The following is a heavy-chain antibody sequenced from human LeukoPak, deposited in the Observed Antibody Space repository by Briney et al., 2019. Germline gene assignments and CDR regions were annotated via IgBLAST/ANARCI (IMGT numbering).Heavy chain of an antibody. CDR2: FDPEDGET. J-gene: IGHJ6*02. Sequence: ASVKVSCKVSGYTLTELSMHWVRQAPGKGLEWMGGFDPEDGETIYAQKFQGRVTMTEDTSTDTAYMELSSLRSEDTAVYYCATASSDGGTDYYYYGMDVWGQGTTVTVSS. CDR1: GYTLTELS. D-gene: IGHD3-16*01. V-gene: IGHV1-24*01. CDR3: ATASSDGGTDYYYYGMDV.